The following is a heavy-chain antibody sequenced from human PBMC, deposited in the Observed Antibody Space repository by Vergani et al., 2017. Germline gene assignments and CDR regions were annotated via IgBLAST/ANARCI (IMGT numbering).Heavy chain of an antibody. D-gene: IGHD3-10*01. Sequence: EVQLVESGGGLVQPGGSLRLSCAGAGFTFDTYTMAYVRQAPGKGLEWVATISSGGGDIFYADSVKGRFTISRDNSKNTLFLQMNSLKDEDTAVYYCTTAWGLYYLHGEYFQYWGRGTLVSVSS. CDR2: ISSGGGDI. CDR3: TTAWGLYYLHGEYFQY. J-gene: IGHJ1*01. V-gene: IGHV3-23*04. CDR1: GFTFDTYT.